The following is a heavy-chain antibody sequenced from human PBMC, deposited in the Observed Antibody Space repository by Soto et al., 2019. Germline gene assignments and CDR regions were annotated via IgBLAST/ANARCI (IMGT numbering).Heavy chain of an antibody. J-gene: IGHJ6*03. CDR1: GFTFSSYA. V-gene: IGHV3-23*01. CDR2: ISGSGGST. CDR3: AKLPPNYAILTGYYFTYYMDV. D-gene: IGHD3-9*01. Sequence: EVQLLESGGGLVQPGGSLRLSCAASGFTFSSYAMSWVRQAPGKGLEWVSAISGSGGSTYYADSVKGRFTISRGNAKNTLYLQMNSLRAEDTAVYYCAKLPPNYAILTGYYFTYYMDVWGKGTTVTVSS.